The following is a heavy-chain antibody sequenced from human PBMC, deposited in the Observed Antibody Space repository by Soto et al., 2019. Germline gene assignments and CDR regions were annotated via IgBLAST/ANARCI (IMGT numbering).Heavy chain of an antibody. CDR2: ISYDGSNK. CDR3: ASSIAAAETGGYYGMDV. Sequence: GGSLRLSCAASGFTFSSYAMHWVRQAPGKGLEWVAVISYDGSNKYYADSVKGRFTISRDNSKNTLYLQMNSLRAEDTAVYYCASSIAAAETGGYYGMDVWGQGTTVTVSS. D-gene: IGHD6-13*01. J-gene: IGHJ6*02. CDR1: GFTFSSYA. V-gene: IGHV3-30-3*01.